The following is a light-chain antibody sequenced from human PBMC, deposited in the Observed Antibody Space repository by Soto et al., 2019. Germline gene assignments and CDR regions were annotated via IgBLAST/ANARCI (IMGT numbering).Light chain of an antibody. CDR1: SSNIGGNS. CDR3: GSWDSSLSAYV. Sequence: QSVLTQPPSVSAAPEQKVTISCSGSSSNIGGNSVSWYQQLPGTAPKLLIYDDNKRPSGIPDRFSGSKSGTSATLGITGFQTGDEADYCGSWDSSLSAYVFGTGTKVTVL. V-gene: IGLV1-51*01. J-gene: IGLJ1*01. CDR2: DDN.